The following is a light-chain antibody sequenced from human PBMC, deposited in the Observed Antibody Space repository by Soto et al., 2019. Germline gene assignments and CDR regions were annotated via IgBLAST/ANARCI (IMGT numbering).Light chain of an antibody. Sequence: DIQMIQSPATLSASVGDRITITCRASENIFKHVAWYQQTSGSAPNLLIYAASDLESGVPSRFSGSGSGTEFSLTIDNLQPNDSATYYCQHYNTRSIAFGGGTKVDVK. J-gene: IGKJ4*01. CDR3: QHYNTRSIA. CDR2: AAS. V-gene: IGKV1-5*01. CDR1: ENIFKH.